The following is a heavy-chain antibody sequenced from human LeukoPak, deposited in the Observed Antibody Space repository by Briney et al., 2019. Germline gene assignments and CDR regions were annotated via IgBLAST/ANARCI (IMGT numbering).Heavy chain of an antibody. J-gene: IGHJ4*02. CDR2: INHSGST. V-gene: IGHV4-34*01. CDR3: ARVEDYYDSSGYSRRSPFDY. Sequence: SETLSLTCAVYGGSFSGYYWSWIRQPPGKGLEWIGEINHSGSTYYNPSLKSRVTISVDTSKNQFSLKLSSVTAADTAVYYCARVEDYYDSSGYSRRSPFDYWGQGTLVTVSS. CDR1: GGSFSGYY. D-gene: IGHD3-22*01.